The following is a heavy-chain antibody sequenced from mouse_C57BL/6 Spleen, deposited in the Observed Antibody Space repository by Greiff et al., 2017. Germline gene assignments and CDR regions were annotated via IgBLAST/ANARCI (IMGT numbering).Heavy chain of an antibody. V-gene: IGHV1-81*01. CDR3: ARGGDYYGSLDY. Sequence: VQLQQSGAELARPGASVKLSCKASGYTFTSYGISWVKQRTGQGLEWIGEIYPRSGNTYYNEKFKGKATLTADKSSSAAYMELRSLTSEDSAVYFCARGGDYYGSLDYWGQGTTLTVSS. CDR1: GYTFTSYG. CDR2: IYPRSGNT. J-gene: IGHJ2*01. D-gene: IGHD1-1*01.